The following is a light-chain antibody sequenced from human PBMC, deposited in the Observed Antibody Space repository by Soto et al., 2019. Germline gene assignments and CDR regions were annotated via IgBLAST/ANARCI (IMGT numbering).Light chain of an antibody. CDR2: AAS. CDR1: QSVSSYY. V-gene: IGKV3-20*01. J-gene: IGKJ5*01. Sequence: EIVLTHSAGAVSLSPGERATLSCSASQSVSSYYLAWYQQKPGQAPRLLIYAASSRATGIPDRFSGSGSGTDFTLTISRLEPEDFAVYYCQQYGSSQITFGQGTRLEIK. CDR3: QQYGSSQIT.